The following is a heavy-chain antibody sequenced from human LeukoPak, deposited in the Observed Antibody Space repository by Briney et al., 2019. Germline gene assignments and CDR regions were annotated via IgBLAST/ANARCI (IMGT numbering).Heavy chain of an antibody. J-gene: IGHJ6*02. V-gene: IGHV3-30*04. D-gene: IGHD3-10*01. Sequence: GRSLRLSCAASGFTFSSYAMHWVRQAPGKGLEWVAVISYDGSNKYYADSVKGRFTISRDNSKNTLYLQMNSLRAEDTAVYYCARDKRWFGELSTQHLIYYYYYGMDVWGQGTTVTVSS. CDR3: ARDKRWFGELSTQHLIYYYYYGMDV. CDR1: GFTFSSYA. CDR2: ISYDGSNK.